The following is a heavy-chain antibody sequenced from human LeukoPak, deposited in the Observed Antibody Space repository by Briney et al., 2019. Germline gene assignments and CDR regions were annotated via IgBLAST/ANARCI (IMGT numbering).Heavy chain of an antibody. CDR3: TTDTGPTAYCGGDCPPLNY. CDR2: IKSKTDGGTT. CDR1: GFTFSNAW. Sequence: GGSLRLSCAASGFTFSNAWMSWVRQAPGKGLEWVGRIKSKTDGGTTDYAAPVKGRFTISRDDSKNTLYLQMNSLKTEDTAVYYCTTDTGPTAYCGGDCPPLNYWGQGTLVTVSS. V-gene: IGHV3-15*01. J-gene: IGHJ4*02. D-gene: IGHD2-21*02.